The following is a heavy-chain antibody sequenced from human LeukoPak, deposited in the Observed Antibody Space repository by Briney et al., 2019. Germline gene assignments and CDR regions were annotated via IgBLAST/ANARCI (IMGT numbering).Heavy chain of an antibody. CDR1: GGSISSYY. J-gene: IGHJ4*02. CDR2: IYYSGST. CDR3: ARGKEHSSSWTAGLLDY. V-gene: IGHV4-59*01. Sequence: SETLSLTCTVSGGSISSYYWSWIRQPPGKGLEWVGYIYYSGSTNYNPSLKSRVTISVDTSKNQFSLKLSSVTAADTAVYYCARGKEHSSSWTAGLLDYWGQGALVTVSS. D-gene: IGHD6-13*01.